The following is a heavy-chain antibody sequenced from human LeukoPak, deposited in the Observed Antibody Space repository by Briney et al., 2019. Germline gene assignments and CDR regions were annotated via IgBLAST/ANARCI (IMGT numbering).Heavy chain of an antibody. Sequence: SETLSLTCTVSGGSISSYYWSWIRQPPGKELESIGYIYYSGSTSYNPSLKSRVTISVDTSKNQFSLKLSSVTAADTAVYYCARGRDGGNYTPLDYWGQGTLVTVSS. J-gene: IGHJ4*02. D-gene: IGHD4-23*01. CDR2: IYYSGST. V-gene: IGHV4-59*01. CDR3: ARGRDGGNYTPLDY. CDR1: GGSISSYY.